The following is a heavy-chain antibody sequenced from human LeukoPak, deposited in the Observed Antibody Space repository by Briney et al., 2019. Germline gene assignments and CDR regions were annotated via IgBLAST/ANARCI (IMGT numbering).Heavy chain of an antibody. CDR1: GFTFSSYG. J-gene: IGHJ4*02. CDR3: ATGTYFDY. Sequence: GRSLRLSCAASGFTFSSYGMHWVRQAPGKGLEWVAVIWYGGSNKYYADSVKGRFTISRDNSKNTLYLQMNSLRAEDTAVYYCATGTYFDYWGQGTLVTVSS. CDR2: IWYGGSNK. V-gene: IGHV3-33*08.